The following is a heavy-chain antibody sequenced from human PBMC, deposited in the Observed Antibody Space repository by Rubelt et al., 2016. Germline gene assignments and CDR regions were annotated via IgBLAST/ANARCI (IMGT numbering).Heavy chain of an antibody. CDR3: ARPWGY. Sequence: QVQLVESGGGVVQPGRSPRLSCATSGFTFTNYAIHWVRQAPGKGLEWVAVISYDGSPKYYADSVKGRFTLSSDNSKNTLYLQMNSLTTEATAVYYCARPWGYGGQGTLVTVSS. J-gene: IGHJ4*01. D-gene: IGHD7-27*01. CDR1: GFTFTNYA. CDR2: ISYDGSPK. V-gene: IGHV3-30*04.